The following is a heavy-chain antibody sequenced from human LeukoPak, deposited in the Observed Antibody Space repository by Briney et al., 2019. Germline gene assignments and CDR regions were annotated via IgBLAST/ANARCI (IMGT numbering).Heavy chain of an antibody. J-gene: IGHJ4*02. CDR1: GFTFSSYG. D-gene: IGHD3-3*01. Sequence: PGRPLRLSCAASGFTFSSYGMHWVRQAPGKGLEWVAVISYDGSNKYYADSVKGRFTISRDNSKNTLYLQMNSLRAEDTAVYYCAKGFDFWSGPFDYWGQGTLVTVSS. CDR3: AKGFDFWSGPFDY. V-gene: IGHV3-30*18. CDR2: ISYDGSNK.